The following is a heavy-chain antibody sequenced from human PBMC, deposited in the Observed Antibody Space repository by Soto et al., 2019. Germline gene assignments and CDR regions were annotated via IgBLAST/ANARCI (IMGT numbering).Heavy chain of an antibody. J-gene: IGHJ3*02. Sequence: EVQLVESGGGLVQPSRSLRLSCAASAFTFHDYAMHWVRQVPGKGLEWVSGISWDSGNIVYADSVKGRFTISRDNAKNSLYLQMNSLRTEDTAVYFCAKGATTSCFSPFEMWGPGTMVTVSS. D-gene: IGHD2-2*01. CDR1: AFTFHDYA. CDR2: ISWDSGNI. CDR3: AKGATTSCFSPFEM. V-gene: IGHV3-9*01.